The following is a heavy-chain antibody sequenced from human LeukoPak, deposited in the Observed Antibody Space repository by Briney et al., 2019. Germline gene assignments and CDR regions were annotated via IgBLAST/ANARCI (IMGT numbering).Heavy chain of an antibody. V-gene: IGHV3-21*06. CDR3: ARDYGDHDVFDY. CDR1: GLTFSTSG. CDR2: IGPTGFDR. Sequence: PGGSLRLSCTTSGLTFSTSGFNWVRQAPGKGLEWVASIGPTGFDRYHADSIKGRFTISRDNANNFLYLQMDSLRAEDTAVYYCARDYGDHDVFDYWGQGTLVTVSS. D-gene: IGHD4-17*01. J-gene: IGHJ4*02.